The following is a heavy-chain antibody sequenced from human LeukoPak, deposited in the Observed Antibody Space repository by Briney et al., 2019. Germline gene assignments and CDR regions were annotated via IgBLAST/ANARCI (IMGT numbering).Heavy chain of an antibody. D-gene: IGHD6-19*01. J-gene: IGHJ4*02. CDR2: INSSGNTI. V-gene: IGHV3-11*01. Sequence: GGSLRLSCAASGFTFSDYYMSWIRQAPGKGLEWVSYINSSGNTIYYADSVKGRFTISRDNSKNTLYLQMNSLRAEDTAVYYCARDPYSSGWYDYWGQGTLVTVSS. CDR1: GFTFSDYY. CDR3: ARDPYSSGWYDY.